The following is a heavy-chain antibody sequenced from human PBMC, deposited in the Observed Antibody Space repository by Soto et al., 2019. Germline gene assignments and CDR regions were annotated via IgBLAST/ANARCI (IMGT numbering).Heavy chain of an antibody. CDR3: ARLSGSSGSAFDY. V-gene: IGHV1-46*01. CDR1: GYTFTSYY. D-gene: IGHD3-22*01. CDR2: INPTGGST. J-gene: IGHJ4*02. Sequence: AAVNVSCKASGYTFTSYYMHWVRQAPGQGREGMGIINPTGGSTSYAHTFKGRVTMTRDTSTSTVYMELSSLRSEDTAVYYCARLSGSSGSAFDYWGQGTLVTVSS.